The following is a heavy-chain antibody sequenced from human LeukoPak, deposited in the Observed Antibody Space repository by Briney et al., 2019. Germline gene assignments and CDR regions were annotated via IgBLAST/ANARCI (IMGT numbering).Heavy chain of an antibody. CDR1: GYTFTGYY. Sequence: GASVKVSCKASGYTFTGYYMHWVRQAPGQGLEWMGWINPNSGGTNYAQKFQSRVTMTRDTSISTAYMELGRLRSDDTAVYYCARGERYSYGEILTITKDYWGQGTLVTVSS. D-gene: IGHD5-18*01. V-gene: IGHV1-2*02. J-gene: IGHJ4*02. CDR2: INPNSGGT. CDR3: ARGERYSYGEILTITKDY.